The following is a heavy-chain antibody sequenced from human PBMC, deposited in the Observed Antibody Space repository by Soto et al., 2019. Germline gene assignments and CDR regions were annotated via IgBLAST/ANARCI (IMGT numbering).Heavy chain of an antibody. CDR2: ISSSGITI. J-gene: IGHJ4*02. CDR1: GFTFSSYE. Sequence: EVQLVESGGGLVQPGGSLRLSCAASGFTFSSYEMNRVRQAPGKGLEWVSYISSSGITIYYADSVKGRFTISRDNAKNSLYLQMNSLRAEDTAFYYCARGQYSSGGGYFDYWGQETLVTVSS. V-gene: IGHV3-48*03. CDR3: ARGQYSSGGGYFDY. D-gene: IGHD6-19*01.